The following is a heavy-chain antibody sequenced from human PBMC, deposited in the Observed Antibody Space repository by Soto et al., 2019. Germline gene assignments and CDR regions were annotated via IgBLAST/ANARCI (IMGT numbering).Heavy chain of an antibody. D-gene: IGHD3-22*01. Sequence: QVPLVQSGAEVKKPGASVKVSCKASGYTFTSYGISWVRQAPGQGLEWMGWISAYNGNTNYAQKLQGRVTMTTDTSTSTAYMELRSLRSDDTAVYYCARDRYYDSSGYYGPYSFDYWGQGTLVTVSS. CDR1: GYTFTSYG. J-gene: IGHJ4*02. CDR2: ISAYNGNT. V-gene: IGHV1-18*01. CDR3: ARDRYYDSSGYYGPYSFDY.